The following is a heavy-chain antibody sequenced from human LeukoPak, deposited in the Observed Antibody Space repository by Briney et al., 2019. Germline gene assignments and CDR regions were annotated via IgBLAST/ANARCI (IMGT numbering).Heavy chain of an antibody. D-gene: IGHD3-3*01. J-gene: IGHJ4*02. Sequence: GGSLRLSCAASGFTFSSYSMNWVRQAPGKGLEWVSSISSSSSYIYYADSVKGRFTISGDNAKNSLYLQMNSLRAEDTAVYYCARDLDDFWSGYYPYWGQGTLVTVSS. CDR2: ISSSSSYI. CDR1: GFTFSSYS. CDR3: ARDLDDFWSGYYPY. V-gene: IGHV3-21*01.